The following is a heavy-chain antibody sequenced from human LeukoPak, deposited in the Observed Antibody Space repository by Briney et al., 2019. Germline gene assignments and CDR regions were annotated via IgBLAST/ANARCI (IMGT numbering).Heavy chain of an antibody. D-gene: IGHD4-11*01. Sequence: GGSLRLSCAASGFTFSSYAMHWVRQPPGKGLEYVSAISSNGGSTYYANSVKGRFTISRDNSKNTLYLQMGSLRAEDMAVYYCARDPYSNSPYYYMDVWGKGTTVTVSS. CDR1: GFTFSSYA. CDR2: ISSNGGST. CDR3: ARDPYSNSPYYYMDV. J-gene: IGHJ6*03. V-gene: IGHV3-64*01.